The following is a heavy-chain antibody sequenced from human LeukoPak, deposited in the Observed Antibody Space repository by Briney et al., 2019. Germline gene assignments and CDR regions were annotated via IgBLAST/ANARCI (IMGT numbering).Heavy chain of an antibody. CDR2: IGGSGGST. V-gene: IGHV3-23*01. Sequence: PGGSLRLSCAASAFTFRSYAVSWVRQAPGKGLEWVSVIGGSGGSTDYADSVKGRFTISRDNSKNTLYLQMNSLRAEDTAVYYCTKAPDSRGYYYGMDVWGQGTTVTVSS. D-gene: IGHD3-22*01. CDR1: AFTFRSYA. J-gene: IGHJ6*02. CDR3: TKAPDSRGYYYGMDV.